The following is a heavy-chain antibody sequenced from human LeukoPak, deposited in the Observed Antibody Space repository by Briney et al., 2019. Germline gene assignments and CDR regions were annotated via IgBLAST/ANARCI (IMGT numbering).Heavy chain of an antibody. V-gene: IGHV3-23*01. CDR2: IGASGANT. D-gene: IGHD6-13*01. Sequence: GGSLRLSCAASGFTFSSYAMSWVRQAPGKGLEWVSGIGASGANTYYADSVKGRFTISRDNSKNTLYLQMNSLRAEDTAVYYCAKEGMVPAKYAFDVWGQGTMVTVSS. J-gene: IGHJ3*01. CDR1: GFTFSSYA. CDR3: AKEGMVPAKYAFDV.